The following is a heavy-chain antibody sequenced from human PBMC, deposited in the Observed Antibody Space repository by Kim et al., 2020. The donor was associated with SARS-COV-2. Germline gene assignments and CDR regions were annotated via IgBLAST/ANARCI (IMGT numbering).Heavy chain of an antibody. CDR1: GGSISSSSYH. CDR2: IYYSGST. V-gene: IGHV4-39*01. CDR3: ARRGDTAMVKYWYFDL. D-gene: IGHD5-18*01. Sequence: SENLSLTCTVSGGSISSSSYHWGWIRQPPGKGLEWIGSIYYSGSTYYNPSLKSRVTISVDTSKNQFSLKLSSVTAADTAVYYCARRGDTAMVKYWYFDL. J-gene: IGHJ2*01.